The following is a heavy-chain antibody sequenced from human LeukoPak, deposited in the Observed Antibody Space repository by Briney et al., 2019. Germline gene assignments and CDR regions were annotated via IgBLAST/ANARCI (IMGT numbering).Heavy chain of an antibody. Sequence: GGSLRLSCAASGLTFSIYAMSWVRQAPGKGLEWVSAISGSGGTAYYADSVKGRFTISRDNSKNTLYLQMNSLRAEDTAVYYCAKKGYYDGSGYYMYYFDHWGQGTLVTVPS. CDR1: GLTFSIYA. D-gene: IGHD3-22*01. CDR3: AKKGYYDGSGYYMYYFDH. J-gene: IGHJ4*02. V-gene: IGHV3-23*01. CDR2: ISGSGGTA.